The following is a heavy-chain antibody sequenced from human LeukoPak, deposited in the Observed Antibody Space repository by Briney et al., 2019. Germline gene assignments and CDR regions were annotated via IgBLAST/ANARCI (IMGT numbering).Heavy chain of an antibody. J-gene: IGHJ5*02. Sequence: PSETLSLTCTVSGYSISSSSYYWGWIRQPPGKGLEWIGSIYYSGSTYYNPSLKSRVTISVDTSKNQFSLKLSSVTAADTAVYYCARLPQYYDSSDYSWFDPWGQGTLVTVSS. CDR1: GYSISSSSYY. CDR3: ARLPQYYDSSDYSWFDP. D-gene: IGHD3-22*01. CDR2: IYYSGST. V-gene: IGHV4-39*01.